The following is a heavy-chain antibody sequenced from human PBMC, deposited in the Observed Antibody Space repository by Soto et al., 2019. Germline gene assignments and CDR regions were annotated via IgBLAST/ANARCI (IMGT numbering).Heavy chain of an antibody. V-gene: IGHV4-59*01. CDR1: GGSISSYY. Sequence: PSETLSLTCTVSGGSISSYYWSWIRQPPGKGLEWIGYIYYSGSTNYNPSLTSRVTISVDTSKNQFSLKLSSVTAADTAVYYCARSDGRYWGKGTLVTVAS. CDR2: IYYSGST. CDR3: ARSDGRY. J-gene: IGHJ4*02.